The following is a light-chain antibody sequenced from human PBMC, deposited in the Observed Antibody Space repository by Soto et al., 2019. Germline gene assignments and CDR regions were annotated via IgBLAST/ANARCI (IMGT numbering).Light chain of an antibody. CDR1: QIISSW. CDR3: QQYNTQ. J-gene: IGKJ1*01. Sequence: DIQMAQSPSTLSASVGDRVTITCRASQIISSWLAWYQQKPGKAPKLLIYKASSLQSGVPSRFSGSGSGTEFTLTISSLQPDDFATYYCQQYNTQFGQGTKVDIK. V-gene: IGKV1-5*03. CDR2: KAS.